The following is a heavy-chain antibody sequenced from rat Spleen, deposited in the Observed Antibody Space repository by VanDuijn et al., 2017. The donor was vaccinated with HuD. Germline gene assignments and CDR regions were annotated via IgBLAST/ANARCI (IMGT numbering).Heavy chain of an antibody. Sequence: EVQLQESGPGLVKPSQSLSLTCSVTGYSITSNYWGWIRKFPGNKMEWIGHISYSGSTSYNPSLKSRISITRDTSKNQFFLQLNSVTTEDTATYYCARFHYYDGTYYYGVMDAWGQGASVTVSS. CDR1: GYSITSNY. V-gene: IGHV3-1*01. D-gene: IGHD1-12*02. CDR2: ISYSGST. CDR3: ARFHYYDGTYYYGVMDA. J-gene: IGHJ4*01.